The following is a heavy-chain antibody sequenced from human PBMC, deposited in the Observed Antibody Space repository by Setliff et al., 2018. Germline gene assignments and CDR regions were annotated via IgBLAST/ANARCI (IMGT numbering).Heavy chain of an antibody. CDR3: ARDNRARQNMDV. V-gene: IGHV4-38-2*02. CDR2: ILFSGDT. D-gene: IGHD3-10*01. Sequence: NPSETLSLTCAVSGYSIGSGFSWVWIRQSPGRGFEWIGRILFSGDTYYSPSLSSRVTMSLDRSKNQFSLNLTSVTAADTAIYFCARDNRARQNMDVWGKGTTVTVS. J-gene: IGHJ6*03. CDR1: GYSIGSGFS.